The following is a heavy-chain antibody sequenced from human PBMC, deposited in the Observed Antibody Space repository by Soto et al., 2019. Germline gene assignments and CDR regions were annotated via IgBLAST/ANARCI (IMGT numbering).Heavy chain of an antibody. D-gene: IGHD6-13*01. V-gene: IGHV4-59*01. Sequence: TLSLTCSVSGGFIDNYYWSWIRQAPGKGLEWVGYVYHNGRTSYSPSLKSRVSISVDRTKNQSPMILSSVTAADTAVYYCAREYSISAPGGIWFHPWGQGTLVTVSS. CDR1: GGFIDNYY. J-gene: IGHJ5*02. CDR2: VYHNGRT. CDR3: AREYSISAPGGIWFHP.